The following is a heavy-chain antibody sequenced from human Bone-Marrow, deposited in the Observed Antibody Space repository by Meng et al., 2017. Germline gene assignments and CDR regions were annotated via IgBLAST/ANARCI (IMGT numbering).Heavy chain of an antibody. V-gene: IGHV6-1*01. Sequence: QVQLRQSGPGLVKPLEPLHLTCAISGDSVSSNSAAWNWIRQSPSRGLEWLGRTYYKSKWYNDYAVSVKSRITINPDTFKNQFSLQLNSVTPEDTAVYYCARGGIVATSSLDYWGQGTLVTVSS. D-gene: IGHD5-12*01. CDR3: ARGGIVATSSLDY. CDR1: GDSVSSNSAA. CDR2: TYYKSKWYN. J-gene: IGHJ4*02.